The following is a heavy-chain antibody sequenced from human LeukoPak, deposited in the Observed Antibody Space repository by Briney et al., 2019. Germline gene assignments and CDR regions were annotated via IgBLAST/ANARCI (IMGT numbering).Heavy chain of an antibody. CDR1: GFTFDDYA. CDR3: AKDYCGGDCYSGWYFDL. CDR2: ISYNSDNI. J-gene: IGHJ2*01. V-gene: IGHV3-9*01. D-gene: IGHD2-21*02. Sequence: QPGGSLRLSCAASGFTFDDYAMHWVRQAPGKGLEWVSGISYNSDNIAYAASVKVRFTISRDNAKNSLYLQMNSLRAEDTALYYCAKDYCGGDCYSGWYFDLWGRGTLVTVSS.